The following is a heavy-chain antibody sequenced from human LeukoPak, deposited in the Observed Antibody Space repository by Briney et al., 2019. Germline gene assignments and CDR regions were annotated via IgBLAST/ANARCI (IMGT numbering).Heavy chain of an antibody. Sequence: PSETLSLTCAVYGGSVSGYYWSWIRQPPGKGLEWIGEISHRGRTNYNPSLKGRVTMSVDTPKNQFALKVNSATAADTAVYYCARIPLYFLEPFDYWGQGILVTVSS. D-gene: IGHD3-3*01. CDR2: ISHRGRT. J-gene: IGHJ4*02. CDR3: ARIPLYFLEPFDY. CDR1: GGSVSGYY. V-gene: IGHV4-34*01.